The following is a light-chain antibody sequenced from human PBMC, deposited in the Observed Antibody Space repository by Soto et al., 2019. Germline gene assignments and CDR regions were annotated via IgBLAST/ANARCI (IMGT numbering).Light chain of an antibody. J-gene: IGKJ1*01. Sequence: EIVLTQSPGTLSLSPGERVTLSCRASQSVPANYLAWYQQKPGQAPGLLIYGASNRATGIPDRFSGSGSGTDFTLTVSRLEPEDFAVYYCLQYGTPWWTFGQGARVEIK. CDR1: QSVPANY. CDR2: GAS. CDR3: LQYGTPWWT. V-gene: IGKV3-20*01.